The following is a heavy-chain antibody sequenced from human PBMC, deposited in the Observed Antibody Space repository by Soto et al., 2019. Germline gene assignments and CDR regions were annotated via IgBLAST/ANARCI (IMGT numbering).Heavy chain of an antibody. CDR2: ISSNGVST. Sequence: PGGSLRLSCAASGFTFSDYAMSWVRQAPGKGLQWVSGISSNGVSTYYADSVKGRFTISRDNSKNTLFLQMNSLRAEDTAVYYCAKYSSGWYAPLDAFDIWGQGTMVTVSS. D-gene: IGHD6-19*01. CDR3: AKYSSGWYAPLDAFDI. J-gene: IGHJ3*02. V-gene: IGHV3-23*01. CDR1: GFTFSDYA.